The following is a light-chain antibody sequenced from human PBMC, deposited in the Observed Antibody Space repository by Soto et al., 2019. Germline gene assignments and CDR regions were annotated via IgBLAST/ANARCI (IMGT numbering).Light chain of an antibody. CDR1: SSDVGGYDF. CDR3: CSFAGFSYV. CDR2: DVT. V-gene: IGLV2-11*01. Sequence: QSALTQPRSVSGSPGQSVTISCTGTSSDVGGYDFVSWYQQHPGKVPKLIIYDVTERPSGVPDRFSGSKSGNTASLTISGVQAEDEAVYSCCSFAGFSYVFASGTKVTVL. J-gene: IGLJ1*01.